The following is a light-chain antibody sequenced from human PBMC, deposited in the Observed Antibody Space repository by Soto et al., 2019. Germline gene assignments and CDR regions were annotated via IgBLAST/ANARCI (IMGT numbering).Light chain of an antibody. CDR1: RRHGGGYNY. CDR2: DVT. CDR3: CSYTTSNTRHIV. J-gene: IGLJ1*01. V-gene: IGLV2-14*01. Sequence: QAVVAPPSPASGAPGQSNTIFCTGNRRHGGGYNYVSWYQQQPGKAPKFMIYDVTNRPSGVSNRFSGSKSGNTASLTISGLQAEDEADYYCCSYTTSNTRHIVFGTGSKVTVL.